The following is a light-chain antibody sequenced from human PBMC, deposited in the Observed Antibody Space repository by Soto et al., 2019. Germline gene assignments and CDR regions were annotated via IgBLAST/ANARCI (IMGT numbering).Light chain of an antibody. Sequence: EIVLTQSPGTLSLSPGERATLSCRASQSVSSSYLAWYQQKPGQAPRLLIYGASSRATGIPDRFSGSGSGTDFTLTISRLEPEDFAVYYCQQYGNSPSWTLGQGTKVDIK. J-gene: IGKJ1*01. CDR3: QQYGNSPSWT. V-gene: IGKV3-20*01. CDR1: QSVSSSY. CDR2: GAS.